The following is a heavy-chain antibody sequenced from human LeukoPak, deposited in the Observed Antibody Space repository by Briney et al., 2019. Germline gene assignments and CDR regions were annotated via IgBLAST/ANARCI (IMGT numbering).Heavy chain of an antibody. CDR1: GFTFDDYA. CDR3: AKQGGFGEFSVLYNWFDP. V-gene: IGHV3-9*01. Sequence: PGGSLRLSCAASGFTFDDYAMHWVRQAPGKGLEWVSGISWNSGSIGYADSVKGRFTISRDNAKNSLYLQMNSLRAEDTALYYCAKQGGFGEFSVLYNWFDPWGQGTLVTVSS. D-gene: IGHD3-10*01. CDR2: ISWNSGSI. J-gene: IGHJ5*02.